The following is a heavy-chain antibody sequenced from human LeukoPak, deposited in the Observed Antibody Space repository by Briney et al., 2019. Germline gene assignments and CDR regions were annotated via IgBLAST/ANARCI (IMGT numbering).Heavy chain of an antibody. Sequence: SETLSLTCTVSDGAIAGYSWSWIRQPPGKGLEWIGYIYYSGDTNYNPSLQSRVTVSVDTSKNQFSLQLNSVTPEDTAVYYCARGLLLDLILTGPSNWFDPWGQGTLVTVSS. V-gene: IGHV4-59*12. CDR3: ARGLLLDLILTGPSNWFDP. J-gene: IGHJ5*02. CDR2: IYYSGDT. CDR1: DGAIAGYS. D-gene: IGHD3-9*01.